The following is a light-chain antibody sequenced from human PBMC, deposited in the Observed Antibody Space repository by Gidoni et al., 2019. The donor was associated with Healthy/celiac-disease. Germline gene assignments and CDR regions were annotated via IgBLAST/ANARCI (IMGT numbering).Light chain of an antibody. CDR1: QSVSSY. V-gene: IGKV3-11*01. CDR2: DAF. CDR3: QQRSNWPKT. J-gene: IGKJ1*01. Sequence: EIVLTQSPATLSLSPGERATLSCRASQSVSSYLAWYQQKPGQAPRLLIYDAFNRATGIPARFNGSGSGTDFTLTISSLEPEDFAVYYCQQRSNWPKTFGQGTKVEIK.